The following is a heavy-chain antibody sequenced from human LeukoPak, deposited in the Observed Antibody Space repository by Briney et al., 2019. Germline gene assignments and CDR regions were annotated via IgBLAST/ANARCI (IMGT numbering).Heavy chain of an antibody. D-gene: IGHD6-13*01. CDR2: IYYSGST. V-gene: IGHV4-59*01. J-gene: IGHJ4*02. Sequence: SETLSLTCTVSGGSISSYYWSWIRQPPGKGLEWIGYIYYSGSTNYNPSLKSRVTISVDTSKNQFSLKLSSVTAADTAVYYCARAKYSSSRYEYFDYWGQGTLVTVSS. CDR1: GGSISSYY. CDR3: ARAKYSSSRYEYFDY.